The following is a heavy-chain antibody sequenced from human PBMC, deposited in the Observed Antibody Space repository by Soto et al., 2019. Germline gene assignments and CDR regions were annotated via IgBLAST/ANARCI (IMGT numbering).Heavy chain of an antibody. CDR1: GYSFTSYW. Sequence: GESLKISCKGSGYSFTSYWIGWVRQMPGKGLEWMGIIYPGDSDTRYSPSFQGQVTISADKSISTAYLQWSSLKASDTAMYYCAGHLVPAAKHYYYYYGMDVWGQGTTVTVSS. D-gene: IGHD2-2*01. CDR2: IYPGDSDT. CDR3: AGHLVPAAKHYYYYYGMDV. V-gene: IGHV5-51*01. J-gene: IGHJ6*02.